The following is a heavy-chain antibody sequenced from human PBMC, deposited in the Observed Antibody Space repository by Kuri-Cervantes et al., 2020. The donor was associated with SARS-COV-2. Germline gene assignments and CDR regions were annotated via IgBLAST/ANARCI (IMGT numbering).Heavy chain of an antibody. D-gene: IGHD6-6*01. CDR2: IIPILGIA. CDR3: ARFQLGEGFDP. CDR1: GGTFSSYA. Sequence: GGSLRLSCKASGGTFSSYAISWVRQAPGQGLEWMGRIIPILGIANYAQKFQGRVTITADKSTSTAYMELSSLRSEDTAVYYCARFQLGEGFDPWGQGTLVTVSS. J-gene: IGHJ5*02. V-gene: IGHV1-69*04.